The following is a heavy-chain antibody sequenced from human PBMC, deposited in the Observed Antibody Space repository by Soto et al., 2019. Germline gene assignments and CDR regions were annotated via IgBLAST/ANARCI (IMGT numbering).Heavy chain of an antibody. Sequence: GGSLRLSCAASGFTFSDYYMSWIRQAPGKGLEWVSYISSSGSTIYYADSVKGRFTISRDNAENSLYLQMNSLRAEDTAVYYCAREKHSSSWYAEYFQHWGQGTLVTVSS. CDR3: AREKHSSSWYAEYFQH. V-gene: IGHV3-11*01. D-gene: IGHD6-13*01. CDR1: GFTFSDYY. J-gene: IGHJ1*01. CDR2: ISSSGSTI.